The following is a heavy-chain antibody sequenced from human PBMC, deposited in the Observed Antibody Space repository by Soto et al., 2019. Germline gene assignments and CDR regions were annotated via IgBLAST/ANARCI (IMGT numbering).Heavy chain of an antibody. V-gene: IGHV3-30*18. CDR3: AKDRDYYDSSGLAFDY. J-gene: IGHJ4*02. D-gene: IGHD3-22*01. CDR1: GFTFSSYG. Sequence: GGSLRLSCAASGFTFSSYGMHWVRQAPGKGLEWVAVISYDGSNKYYADSVKGRFTISRDNSKNTLYLQMNSLRAEDTAVYYCAKDRDYYDSSGLAFDYWGQGTLVTVSS. CDR2: ISYDGSNK.